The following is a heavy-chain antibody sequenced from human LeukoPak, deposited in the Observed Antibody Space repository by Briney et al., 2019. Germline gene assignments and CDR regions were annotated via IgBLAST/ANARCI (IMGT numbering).Heavy chain of an antibody. CDR2: ISSSSHYT. CDR3: VRETTEGANDH. D-gene: IGHD1-14*01. Sequence: GGSLRLSCAASGFTFSDRYMGWVRQAPGKGLAWVSYISSSSHYTNYEASVRGRFIISRDNARDSLYLQMNSLRVEDTAIYYCVRETTEGANDHWGQGTLVTVSS. CDR1: GFTFSDRY. J-gene: IGHJ4*02. V-gene: IGHV3-11*05.